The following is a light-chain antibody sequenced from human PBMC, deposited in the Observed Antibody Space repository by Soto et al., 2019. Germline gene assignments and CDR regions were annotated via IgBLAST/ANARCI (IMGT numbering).Light chain of an antibody. CDR2: DAS. J-gene: IGKJ5*01. Sequence: IVLTQSPATLSLSPGERATLSCRASQSVSKYLAWYQQKPGQAPRLLIYDASNRATGIPARFSGSGSGTEFTLTISRLEPEDFAVYYCQQYGSSPITFGQGTRLEIK. CDR1: QSVSKY. V-gene: IGKV3-20*01. CDR3: QQYGSSPIT.